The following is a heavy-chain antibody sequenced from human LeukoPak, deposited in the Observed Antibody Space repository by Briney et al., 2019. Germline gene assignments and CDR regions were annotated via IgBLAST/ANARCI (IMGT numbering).Heavy chain of an antibody. CDR1: GFTFSSYA. J-gene: IGHJ4*02. Sequence: PGGSLRLSCAASGFTFSSYAMSWVRQAPGKGLEWVSAISGSGGSTYYADSVKGRFTISRDNSKNTPYLQMNSVRAEDTAVYYCAKPIVGAKNVFDYWGQGTLVTVSS. CDR3: AKPIVGAKNVFDY. V-gene: IGHV3-23*01. CDR2: ISGSGGST. D-gene: IGHD1-26*01.